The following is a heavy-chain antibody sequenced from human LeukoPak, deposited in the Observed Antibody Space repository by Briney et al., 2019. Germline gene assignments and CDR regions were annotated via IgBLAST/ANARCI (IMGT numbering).Heavy chain of an antibody. CDR3: ATYTYCSGGSCYSRTFQY. Sequence: GGSLRLSCAASRFTFSSYWMHWVRQAPGKGLVWVSRINSDGSSTSYADSVKGRFTISRDNAKNTLYLQMNSLRAEDTAVYYCATYTYCSGGSCYSRTFQYWGQGTLVTVSS. D-gene: IGHD2-15*01. CDR1: RFTFSSYW. V-gene: IGHV3-74*01. J-gene: IGHJ4*02. CDR2: INSDGSST.